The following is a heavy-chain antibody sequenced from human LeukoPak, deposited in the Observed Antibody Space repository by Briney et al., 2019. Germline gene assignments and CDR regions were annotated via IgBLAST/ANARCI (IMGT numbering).Heavy chain of an antibody. CDR3: ARGDTFGGVIAGDY. Sequence: ASVKASCKASGYTFTGYYMHWVRQAPGQGLEWMGWINPNSGGTNYAQKFQGRVTMTRDTSISTAYMELSRLRSDDTAVYYCARGDTFGGVIAGDYWGQGTLVTVSS. D-gene: IGHD3-16*02. CDR2: INPNSGGT. V-gene: IGHV1-2*02. CDR1: GYTFTGYY. J-gene: IGHJ4*02.